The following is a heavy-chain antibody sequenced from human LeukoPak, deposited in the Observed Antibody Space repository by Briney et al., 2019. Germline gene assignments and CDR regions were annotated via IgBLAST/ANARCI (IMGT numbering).Heavy chain of an antibody. Sequence: GGSLRLSCAASGFTFKNYAMNWVRQAPGKGLEWVSGISRSGGSTYYADSVKGWFTISRDNSKNTLFSQISSLRADHTAVYHCAKEPYGDSGLVPGSWGQGTLVTVSS. V-gene: IGHV3-23*01. D-gene: IGHD4-17*01. CDR3: AKEPYGDSGLVPGS. J-gene: IGHJ5*02. CDR2: ISRSGGST. CDR1: GFTFKNYA.